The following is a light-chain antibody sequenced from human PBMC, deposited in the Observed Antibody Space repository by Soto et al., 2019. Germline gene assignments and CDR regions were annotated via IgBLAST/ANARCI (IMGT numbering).Light chain of an antibody. J-gene: IGLJ1*01. CDR1: SSDVGGYNY. CDR2: DVS. Sequence: QSVLTQPASESVSPGQSLTITCTGTSSDVGGYNYVSWYQQHPGKAPKLMIYDVSNRPSGVSNRFSGSKSGNTASLTISGLQAEDEADYYCSSYTSSSTPFYVFGTGTKVTVL. CDR3: SSYTSSSTPFYV. V-gene: IGLV2-14*01.